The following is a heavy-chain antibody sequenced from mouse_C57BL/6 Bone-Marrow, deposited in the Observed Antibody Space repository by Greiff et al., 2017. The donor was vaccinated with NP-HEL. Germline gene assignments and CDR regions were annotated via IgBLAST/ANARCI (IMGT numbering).Heavy chain of an antibody. D-gene: IGHD1-1*01. J-gene: IGHJ4*01. CDR1: GFTFSDYG. Sequence: DVKLVESGGGLVKPGGSLKLSCAASGFTFSDYGMHWVRQAPEKGLEWVAYISSGSSTIYYADTVKGRFTISRDNAKNTLFLQMTSLRSEDTAMYYCARKVIYYYGSSLSYYAMDYWGQGTSVTVSS. CDR3: ARKVIYYYGSSLSYYAMDY. V-gene: IGHV5-17*01. CDR2: ISSGSSTI.